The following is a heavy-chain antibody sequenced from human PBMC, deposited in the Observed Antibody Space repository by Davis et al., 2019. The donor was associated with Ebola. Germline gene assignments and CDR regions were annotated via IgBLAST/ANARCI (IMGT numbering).Heavy chain of an antibody. CDR2: ISSSGTVT. D-gene: IGHD3-22*01. J-gene: IGHJ4*02. V-gene: IGHV3-23*01. CDR1: GFTFNTYA. Sequence: GGSLRLSCAASGFTFNTYAMSWVRQPPGKGLEWISSISSSGTVTYYADSVKGRFTISRDNSKNTLDLQMNSLRAEDTALYSCTKGDRDYSSSPFDYWGQGTLVTVSS. CDR3: TKGDRDYSSSPFDY.